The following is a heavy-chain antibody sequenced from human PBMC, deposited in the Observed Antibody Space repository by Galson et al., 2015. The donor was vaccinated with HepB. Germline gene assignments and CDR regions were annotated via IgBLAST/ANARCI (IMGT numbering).Heavy chain of an antibody. CDR2: IWYDGSNK. V-gene: IGHV3-33*01. CDR1: GFTFSSYG. D-gene: IGHD3-22*01. J-gene: IGHJ4*02. Sequence: SLRLSCAASGFTFSSYGMHWVRQAPGKGLEWVAVIWYDGSNKYYADSVKGRFTISRDNSKNTLYLQMNSLRAEDTAVYYCARDFGPCYYDSSGPYDYWGQGTLVTVSS. CDR3: ARDFGPCYYDSSGPYDY.